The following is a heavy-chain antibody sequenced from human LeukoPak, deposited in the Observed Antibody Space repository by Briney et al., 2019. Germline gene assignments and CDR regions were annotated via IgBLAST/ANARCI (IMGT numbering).Heavy chain of an antibody. J-gene: IGHJ4*02. D-gene: IGHD3-9*01. V-gene: IGHV3-23*01. CDR2: ISGSGGST. CDR3: AKAEILREDWSQTQDPLDY. Sequence: GGSLRLSCAASGFTFSSYAMSWVRQAPGKGLEWVSAISGSGGSTYYADSVKGRFTISRDNSKNTLYLQMNSLRAEDTAVYYCAKAEILREDWSQTQDPLDYWGQGTLVTVSS. CDR1: GFTFSSYA.